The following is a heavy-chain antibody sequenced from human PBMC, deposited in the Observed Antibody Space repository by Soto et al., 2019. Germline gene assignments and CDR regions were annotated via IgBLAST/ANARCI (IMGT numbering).Heavy chain of an antibody. CDR3: APHYPDSSGYFDH. V-gene: IGHV1-69*06. CDR2: IIPIFGTA. J-gene: IGHJ4*02. D-gene: IGHD3-22*01. Sequence: ASVKVSCKASGGTFSSYAISWVRQAPGQGLEWMGGIIPIFGTANYAQKFQGRVTITADKSTSTAYMELSSLRSEDTAVYYCAPHYPDSSGYFDHWGQGTLVTVYS. CDR1: GGTFSSYA.